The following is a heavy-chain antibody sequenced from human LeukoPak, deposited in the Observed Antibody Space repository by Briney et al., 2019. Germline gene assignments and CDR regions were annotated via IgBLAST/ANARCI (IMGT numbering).Heavy chain of an antibody. D-gene: IGHD3-10*01. V-gene: IGHV4-59*01. CDR3: ARESGYYGSDYFDY. CDR2: IYYSGST. J-gene: IGHJ4*02. Sequence: SETLSLTCTVSGGSISSYYWSWIRQPPGKGLEWIGYIYYSGSTNYNPSLKSRVTISVDTSKNQFSLKLSSVTAADTAVYYCARESGYYGSDYFDYWGQGTLVTVSS. CDR1: GGSISSYY.